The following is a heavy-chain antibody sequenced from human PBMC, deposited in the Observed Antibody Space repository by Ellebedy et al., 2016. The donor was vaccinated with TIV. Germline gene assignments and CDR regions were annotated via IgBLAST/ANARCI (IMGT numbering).Heavy chain of an antibody. CDR3: AKDPYDFWNGYYRLKYFQD. V-gene: IGHV1-18*01. J-gene: IGHJ1*01. Sequence: AASVKVSCKASGYTFTRYGFSWVRQAPGQGLEWMGWISAYNGHTNYPQKFRGRVTTTTDTSTSTAYLEVRSLRSDDTAVYYCAKDPYDFWNGYYRLKYFQDWGQGTLVTVSS. CDR1: GYTFTRYG. D-gene: IGHD3-3*01. CDR2: ISAYNGHT.